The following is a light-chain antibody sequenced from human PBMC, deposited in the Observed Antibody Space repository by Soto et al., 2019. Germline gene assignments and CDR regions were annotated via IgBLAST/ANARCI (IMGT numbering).Light chain of an antibody. Sequence: DIQRAQSPSSLSATVGDRVTITCRASQDISHFLAWYQQKPGKVPQLLIYAASTLHSGVSSRFSGSGSGTEFTLTINSLQTEDVGTYYCQKYNTGPFTFGPGTKVDIK. CDR1: QDISHF. J-gene: IGKJ3*01. CDR2: AAS. CDR3: QKYNTGPFT. V-gene: IGKV1-27*01.